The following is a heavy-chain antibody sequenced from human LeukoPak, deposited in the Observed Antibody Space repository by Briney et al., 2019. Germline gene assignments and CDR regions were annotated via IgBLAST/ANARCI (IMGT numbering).Heavy chain of an antibody. CDR1: GDSISSGGRY. V-gene: IGHV4-31*03. CDR2: IYYTGST. D-gene: IGHD3-3*01. Sequence: PSETLSLTCTVSGDSISSGGRYWSWIRQHPGKGLEWIGYIYYTGSTYYNPSLKSRVTISVDKSKILFSLKLSSVTAADTAIYYCARDRVVGDRTGNVDVWGQGTTVTVSS. CDR3: ARDRVVGDRTGNVDV. J-gene: IGHJ6*02.